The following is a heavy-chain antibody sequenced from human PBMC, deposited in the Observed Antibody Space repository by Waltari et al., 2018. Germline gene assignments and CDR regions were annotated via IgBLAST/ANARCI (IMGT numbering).Heavy chain of an antibody. Sequence: EEQLLESGGGLVQPGGSLRLSCATSGFSFSNSWVDWVRQAPGKGLEWVANIAPDGSEKYSVDSVKGRFTVSRDNAKNSLYLQMNNLRAEDTAVYYCSRSLDAWGQGTTITVSS. J-gene: IGHJ6*02. CDR1: GFSFSNSW. CDR2: IAPDGSEK. V-gene: IGHV3-7*01. CDR3: SRSLDA.